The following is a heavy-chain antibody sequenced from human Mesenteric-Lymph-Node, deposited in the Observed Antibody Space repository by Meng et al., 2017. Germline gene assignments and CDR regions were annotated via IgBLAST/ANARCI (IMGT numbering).Heavy chain of an antibody. Sequence: QVQLQHAGPGLLKPSQTLSLTCAISGDSVSSNSAAWNWIRQSPSRGLEWLGRTHFRSKWYSDYAESLQGRITIITDTSKNQFSLQLNSVTPEDTAVYYCARWLSSNKLFDYWGQGTLVTVSS. D-gene: IGHD6-13*01. CDR1: GDSVSSNSAA. J-gene: IGHJ4*02. CDR3: ARWLSSNKLFDY. CDR2: THFRSKWYS. V-gene: IGHV6-1*01.